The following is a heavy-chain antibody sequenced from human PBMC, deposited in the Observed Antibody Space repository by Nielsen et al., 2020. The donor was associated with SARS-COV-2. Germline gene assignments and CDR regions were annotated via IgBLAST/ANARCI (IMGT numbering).Heavy chain of an antibody. CDR3: AREIRGYYYYYYMDV. CDR2: MNPNSGNT. V-gene: IGHV1-8*01. CDR1: GYTFTSYD. J-gene: IGHJ6*03. Sequence: ASVKVPCKASGYTFTSYDINWVRQATGQGLEWMGWMNPNSGNTGYAQKFQGRVTMTRNTSISTAYMELSSLRSEDTAVYYCAREIRGYYYYYYMDVWGKGTTVTVSS.